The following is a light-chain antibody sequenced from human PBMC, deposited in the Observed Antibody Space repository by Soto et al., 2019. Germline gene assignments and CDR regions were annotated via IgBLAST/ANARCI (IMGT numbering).Light chain of an antibody. CDR3: QQYGSSPPRT. CDR1: QSVSSSY. Sequence: EIVLTQSPGTLSLSPGERATLSCRASQSVSSSYLAWYQQKPGQAPRLLIYGASSRATGIPDRFSGSGSGTDFTLTTSRLEPEDLAVYYCQQYGSSPPRTFGQGTKVEIK. J-gene: IGKJ1*01. V-gene: IGKV3-20*01. CDR2: GAS.